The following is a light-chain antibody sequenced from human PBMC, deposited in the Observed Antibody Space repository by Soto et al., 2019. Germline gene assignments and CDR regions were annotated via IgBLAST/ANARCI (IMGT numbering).Light chain of an antibody. V-gene: IGLV1-44*01. CDR1: SSNIGSNT. CDR2: SNN. J-gene: IGLJ1*01. CDR3: GALSDSLKGVV. Sequence: QSVLTQPPSASGTHGQRVTISCSGSSSNIGSNTVNWYQQLPGTAPKLLLYSNNQRPSGIPDRFSGSKSGTSASLAISGLQSEDEADYYCGALSDSLKGVVFGTGTKLTVL.